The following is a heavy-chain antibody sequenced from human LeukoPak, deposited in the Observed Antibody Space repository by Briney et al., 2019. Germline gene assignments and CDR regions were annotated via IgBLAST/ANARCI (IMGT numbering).Heavy chain of an antibody. CDR3: AKNCDECDY. D-gene: IGHD2-21*01. CDR1: GFTFSDYY. V-gene: IGHV3-23*01. J-gene: IGHJ4*02. CDR2: VRSSGGST. Sequence: QAGGSLRLSCAASGFTFSDYYMTWIRQAPGKGLEWVSHVRSSGGSTYYADSVKGRFTISRDNSKNTLSLQMNSLRAEDTAVYYCAKNCDECDYWGQGTLVTVSS.